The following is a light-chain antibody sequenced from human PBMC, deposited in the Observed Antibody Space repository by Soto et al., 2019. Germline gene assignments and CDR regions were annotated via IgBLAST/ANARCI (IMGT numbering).Light chain of an antibody. Sequence: MTQSPSTLSASVGDRVTITCRASQSVSSNLAWYQQKPGQAPRLLIYGASTRATGIPARFSGSGSGTEFTLTISSLQSEDFAVYYCQQYYNWPPITFGQGTRLEIK. CDR1: QSVSSN. V-gene: IGKV3-15*01. CDR3: QQYYNWPPIT. J-gene: IGKJ5*01. CDR2: GAS.